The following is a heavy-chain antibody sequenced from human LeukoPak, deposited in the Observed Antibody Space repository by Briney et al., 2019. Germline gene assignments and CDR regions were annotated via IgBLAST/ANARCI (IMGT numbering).Heavy chain of an antibody. V-gene: IGHV4-30-2*01. J-gene: IGHJ5*02. CDR2: IYHSGST. CDR3: ARGTVEMATINWFDP. CDR1: GGSISSGGYS. Sequence: SETLSLTCAVSGGSISSGGYSWSWIRQPPGKGLEWIGYIYHSGSTYYNPSLKSRVTISVDRSKNQFSLKLSSVTAADTAVYYCARGTVEMATINWFDPWGQGTLVTVSS. D-gene: IGHD5-24*01.